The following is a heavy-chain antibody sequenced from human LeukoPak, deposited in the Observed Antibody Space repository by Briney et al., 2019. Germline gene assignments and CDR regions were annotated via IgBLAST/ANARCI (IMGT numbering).Heavy chain of an antibody. Sequence: GGSLRLSCAASGFTFSSYWISWVRQAPGKGLEWVANIKQDGSEKYYVDSVKGRFTISRDNAKNSLYLQMNSLRAEDTAVYYCARDRSLYSSSSDYYFDYWGQGTLVTVSS. CDR3: ARDRSLYSSSSDYYFDY. V-gene: IGHV3-7*03. CDR1: GFTFSSYW. D-gene: IGHD6-6*01. J-gene: IGHJ4*02. CDR2: IKQDGSEK.